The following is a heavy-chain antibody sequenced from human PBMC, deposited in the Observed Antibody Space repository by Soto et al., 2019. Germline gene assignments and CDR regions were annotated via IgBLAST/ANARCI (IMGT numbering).Heavy chain of an antibody. J-gene: IGHJ4*02. Sequence: SETLSLTCTVSGGSISSSSYYWGWIRQPPGKGLEWIGNIHYSGSTYYNPSLKSRVTISVDTSRNHFSLKLSSVTAADTAVYYCVRNNRYDRSGYFSRGQGLLVTV. CDR1: GGSISSSSYY. CDR3: VRNNRYDRSGYFS. V-gene: IGHV4-39*01. CDR2: IHYSGST. D-gene: IGHD3-22*01.